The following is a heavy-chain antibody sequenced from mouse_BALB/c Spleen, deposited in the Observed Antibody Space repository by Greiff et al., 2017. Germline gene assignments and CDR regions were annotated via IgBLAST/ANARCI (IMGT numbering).Heavy chain of an antibody. D-gene: IGHD2-10*02. J-gene: IGHJ4*01. Sequence: VKLVESGPGLVAPSQSLSITCTVSGFSLTDYGVSWIRQPPGKGLEWLGVIWGGGSTYYNSALKSRLSISKDNSKSQVFLKMNSLQTDDTAMYYCAKHPLYGKRAMDYWGQGTSVTVSS. CDR3: AKHPLYGKRAMDY. CDR2: IWGGGST. V-gene: IGHV2-6-5*01. CDR1: GFSLTDYG.